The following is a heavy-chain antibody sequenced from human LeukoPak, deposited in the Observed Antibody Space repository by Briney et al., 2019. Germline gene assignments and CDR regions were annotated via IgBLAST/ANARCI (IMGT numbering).Heavy chain of an antibody. CDR2: ISAYNGNT. CDR1: GYTFTSYG. J-gene: IGHJ4*02. CDR3: ARGHLYRSSTSCYVNYFDY. D-gene: IGHD2-2*01. V-gene: IGHV1-18*01. Sequence: GASVKVSCKASGYTFTSYGISWVRQAPGQGLKWMGWISAYNGNTNYAQKLQGRVTMTTDTSTSTAYMELRSLRSDDTAVYYCARGHLYRSSTSCYVNYFDYWGQGTLVTVSS.